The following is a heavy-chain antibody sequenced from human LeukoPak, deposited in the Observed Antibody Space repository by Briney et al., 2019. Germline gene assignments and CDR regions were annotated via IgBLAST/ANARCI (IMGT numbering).Heavy chain of an antibody. Sequence: GSLRLSCAASGFTFSSYAMTWVRQAPGKGLEWVSVLYSGGSTYYADSVKGRFTISRDSSKNTLYLQMNSLRTEDTAVYYCASRFVFDYWGQGTLVTVSS. J-gene: IGHJ4*02. V-gene: IGHV3-66*02. CDR2: LYSGGST. CDR1: GFTFSSYA. CDR3: ASRFVFDY.